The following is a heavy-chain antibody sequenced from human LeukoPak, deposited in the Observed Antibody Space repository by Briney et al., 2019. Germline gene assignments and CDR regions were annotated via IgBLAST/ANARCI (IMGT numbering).Heavy chain of an antibody. CDR1: GLTLRSYS. V-gene: IGHV3-21*01. Sequence: GGSLRLSCAASGLTLRSYSMNWVRQAPGKGLEWVSSITSSSSDIYYADSVKGRFTISRDNAKNSLYLQMNSLRAEDTAVYYCARDRGYCSSTSCYQLDYWGQGTLVTVSS. J-gene: IGHJ4*02. CDR2: ITSSSSDI. D-gene: IGHD2-2*01. CDR3: ARDRGYCSSTSCYQLDY.